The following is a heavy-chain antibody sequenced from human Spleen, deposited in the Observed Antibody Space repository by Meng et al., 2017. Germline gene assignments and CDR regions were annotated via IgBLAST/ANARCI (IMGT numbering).Heavy chain of an antibody. CDR1: GFTFSSYG. V-gene: IGHV3-23*04. Sequence: EVQLVESGGGLVHPVRSLRLSCAASGFTFSSYGMSWVRQTPGRGLEWVSSLSGGGGSTYYADSVKSLFTISRDNSKNTLYLQMNSLRAEDTALYYCTKRGGTGGFFPDDYWGQGTLVTVSS. CDR2: LSGGGGST. J-gene: IGHJ4*02. CDR3: TKRGGTGGFFPDDY. D-gene: IGHD2-8*02.